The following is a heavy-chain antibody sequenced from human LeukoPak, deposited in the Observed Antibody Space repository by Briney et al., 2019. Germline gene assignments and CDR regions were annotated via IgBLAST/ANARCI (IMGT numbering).Heavy chain of an antibody. CDR3: AREGWNDYGDYSSPHYSDY. J-gene: IGHJ4*02. D-gene: IGHD4-17*01. Sequence: SQTLSLTCAISGDSVSSNSAAWNWIRQSPSRGLEWLGRTYYRSKWYNDYAVSVKSRITINPDTSKNQFSLQLNSVTPEDTAVYYCAREGWNDYGDYSSPHYSDYWGQGTLVTVSS. CDR2: TYYRSKWYN. CDR1: GDSVSSNSAA. V-gene: IGHV6-1*01.